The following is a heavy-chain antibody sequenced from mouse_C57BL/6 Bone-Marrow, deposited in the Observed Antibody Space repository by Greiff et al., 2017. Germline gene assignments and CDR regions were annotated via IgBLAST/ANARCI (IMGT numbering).Heavy chain of an antibody. CDR3: ARLGLYGSKGYAMDY. V-gene: IGHV2-6*03. D-gene: IGHD1-1*01. CDR1: GFSLTSYG. J-gene: IGHJ4*01. CDR2: IWSDGST. Sequence: VMLVESGPGLVAPSQSLSITCTVSGFSLTSYGVHWVRQPPGKGLEWLVVIWSDGSTTYNSALKSRLSISKDNSKSQVFLKMNSLQTDDTAMYYCARLGLYGSKGYAMDYWGQGTSVTVSS.